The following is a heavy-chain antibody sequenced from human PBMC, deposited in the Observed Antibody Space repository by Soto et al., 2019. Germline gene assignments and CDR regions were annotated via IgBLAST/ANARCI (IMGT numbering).Heavy chain of an antibody. J-gene: IGHJ5*02. Sequence: ASVKVSCKASGYTFTSYGISWVRQAPGQGLEWMGWISAYNGNTNYAQKLQGRVTMTTDTSTSTAYMELRSLRSDDTAVYYCAGVHYSSSWYGNDPWGQGTLVTVSS. CDR3: AGVHYSSSWYGNDP. CDR1: GYTFTSYG. D-gene: IGHD6-13*01. V-gene: IGHV1-18*01. CDR2: ISAYNGNT.